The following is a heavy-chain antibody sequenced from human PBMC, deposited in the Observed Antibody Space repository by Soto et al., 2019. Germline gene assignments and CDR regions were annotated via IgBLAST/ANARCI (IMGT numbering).Heavy chain of an antibody. V-gene: IGHV1-3*01. CDR3: AREQQWLAVFDY. D-gene: IGHD6-19*01. CDR1: GYTFTSYA. J-gene: IGHJ4*02. CDR2: INAGNGNT. Sequence: GASVKVSCKASGYTFTSYAMHWVRQAPGQRLEWMGWINAGNGNTKYSQKFQGRVTITRDTSASTAYMELSSLRSEDTAVYYCAREQQWLAVFDYWGQGTLVTVSS.